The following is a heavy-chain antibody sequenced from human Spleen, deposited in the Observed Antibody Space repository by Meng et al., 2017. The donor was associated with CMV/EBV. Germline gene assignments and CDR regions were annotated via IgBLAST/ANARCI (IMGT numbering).Heavy chain of an antibody. CDR3: ARAQLYGGNSYYFDY. Sequence: TVSGGAISSGVYYWSWIRQHPGKGLEWIGYIYYSGSTYYNPSLKSRLIISVDTSKNQFSLKLSSVTAADTAVYYCARAQLYGGNSYYFDYWGQGTLVTV. CDR1: GGAISSGVYY. D-gene: IGHD4-23*01. J-gene: IGHJ4*02. V-gene: IGHV4-31*03. CDR2: IYYSGST.